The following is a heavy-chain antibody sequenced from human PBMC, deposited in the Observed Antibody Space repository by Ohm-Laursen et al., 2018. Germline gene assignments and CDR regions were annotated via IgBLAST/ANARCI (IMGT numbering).Heavy chain of an antibody. J-gene: IGHJ4*02. CDR2: ISRSGDST. CDR3: VKGPGGYRYGDY. CDR1: GFTFSTCA. D-gene: IGHD5-18*01. Sequence: SLRLSCAASGFTFSTCAMNWVRQAPGKGLEWVSAISRSGDSTYYADSVKGRFTISRDNSKNTLYLQINSLRAEDTAVYSCVKGPGGYRYGDYWGQGTLVTVSS. V-gene: IGHV3-23*01.